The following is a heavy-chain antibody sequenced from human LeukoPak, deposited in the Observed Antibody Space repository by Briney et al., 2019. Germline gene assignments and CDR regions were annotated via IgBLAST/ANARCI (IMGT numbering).Heavy chain of an antibody. D-gene: IGHD2/OR15-2a*01. J-gene: IGHJ5*02. V-gene: IGHV3-21*01. CDR3: ARIPNSPNFPNWIDP. CDR1: GFTFSTST. CDR2: ISSSSSNI. Sequence: KTGGSLRLSCAASGFTFSTSTMNWVRQTPGKGLEWVSSISSSSSNIYYADSVTGRFTISRDNAKNSLYLQMNSLRAEDTAVYYCARIPNSPNFPNWIDPWGQGTLVTVSS.